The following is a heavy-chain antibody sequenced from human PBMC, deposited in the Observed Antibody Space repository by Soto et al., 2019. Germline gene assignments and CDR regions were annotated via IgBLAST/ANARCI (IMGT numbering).Heavy chain of an antibody. CDR3: ARDHSVGDSELTSYGMDV. J-gene: IGHJ6*02. Sequence: PSETLSLTCTVSGGSISSGGYYWSWIRQHPGKGLEWIGYIYYSGSTYNNPSLKSRVTISVDTSKNQFSLKLSSVTAADTAVYYCARDHSVGDSELTSYGMDVWGQGTTVTVSS. V-gene: IGHV4-31*03. D-gene: IGHD3-10*01. CDR2: IYYSGST. CDR1: GGSISSGGYY.